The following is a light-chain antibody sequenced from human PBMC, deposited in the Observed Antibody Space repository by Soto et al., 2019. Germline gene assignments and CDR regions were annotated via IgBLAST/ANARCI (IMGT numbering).Light chain of an antibody. V-gene: IGLV1-44*01. Sequence: QSVLTQPPSAYGTPVQRVTISCSGSSSNIGSNTVNWYQQLPGTAPKLLIYSNNQRPSGVPDRFSGSKSGPSASLAISGLQSEDEADYYCAAWDDSLNGWVFGGGTKLTVL. CDR3: AAWDDSLNGWV. CDR1: SSNIGSNT. J-gene: IGLJ3*02. CDR2: SNN.